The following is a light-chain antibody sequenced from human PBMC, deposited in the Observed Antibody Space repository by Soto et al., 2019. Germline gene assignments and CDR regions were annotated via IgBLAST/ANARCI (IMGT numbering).Light chain of an antibody. Sequence: QSLLTQPRSTSGTPGQRVTISCSGSSCNIGSKTVNWYQHLPGSAPKLRIHSNNQRPSVCPERFSGSKSGPSSSLAVRGLQSEDEADYYCGAWDDSLNRYLFGTGTRV. J-gene: IGLJ1*01. V-gene: IGLV1-44*01. CDR1: SCNIGSKT. CDR3: GAWDDSLNRYL. CDR2: SNN.